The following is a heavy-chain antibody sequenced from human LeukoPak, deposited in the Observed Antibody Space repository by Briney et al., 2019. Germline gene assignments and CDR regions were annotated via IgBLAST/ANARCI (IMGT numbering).Heavy chain of an antibody. CDR3: AGDYYGSGSYYKVGY. CDR2: IYYSGST. D-gene: IGHD3-10*01. J-gene: IGHJ4*02. CDR1: GGSISSYY. V-gene: IGHV4-59*01. Sequence: SETLSLTCTVSGGSISSYYWSWIRQPPGKGLEWIGYIYYSGSTNYNPSLKSRVTISVDTSKNQFSLKLSSVTAADTAVYYCAGDYYGSGSYYKVGYWGQGTLVTVSS.